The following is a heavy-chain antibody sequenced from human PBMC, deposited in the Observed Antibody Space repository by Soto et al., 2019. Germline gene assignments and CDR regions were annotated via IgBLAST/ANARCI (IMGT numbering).Heavy chain of an antibody. CDR3: ARRDDSETFDI. Sequence: ESGGGLIQPGGSLRLICAASGLSVPANYMTWVRQAPGKGLEWLSIIYRGGGTYYADSLKGRAIISRDGSRNMVFLQMNSLTAEDAGVYYCARRDDSETFDIWGRGTAVNVSS. V-gene: IGHV3-53*01. D-gene: IGHD5-18*01. CDR1: GLSVPANY. CDR2: IYRGGGT. J-gene: IGHJ3*02.